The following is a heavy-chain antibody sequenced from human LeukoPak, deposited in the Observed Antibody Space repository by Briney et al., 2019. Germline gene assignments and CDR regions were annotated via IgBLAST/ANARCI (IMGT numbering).Heavy chain of an antibody. CDR1: DYTFTSYG. V-gene: IGHV1-18*01. D-gene: IGHD1-1*01. CDR3: ASTRYNRNDDLDY. J-gene: IGHJ4*02. Sequence: GASLKVSCKASDYTFTSYGISWVRQAPGQGLEWMGWISAYNGNTNYAQKLQGRVTMTRDTSISTAYMERSRLRSDDTAVYYCASTRYNRNDDLDYWGQGTLVTVSS. CDR2: ISAYNGNT.